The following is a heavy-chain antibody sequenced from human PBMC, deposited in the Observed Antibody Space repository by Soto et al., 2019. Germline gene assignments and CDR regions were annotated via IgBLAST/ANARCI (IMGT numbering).Heavy chain of an antibody. CDR1: GFTFSSHV. V-gene: IGHV3-33*01. Sequence: QVQLVESGGGVVQPGTSLRLSCAASGFTFSSHVMHWVRQAPGKGLQWVAVIWNDGRNKQYADSVKGRFTISRDNSKNTLYLQMNSLRAEDTAVYYCASDVGYNWNDNRYDALDMWGQGTMVTVSS. D-gene: IGHD1-1*01. CDR2: IWNDGRNK. CDR3: ASDVGYNWNDNRYDALDM. J-gene: IGHJ3*02.